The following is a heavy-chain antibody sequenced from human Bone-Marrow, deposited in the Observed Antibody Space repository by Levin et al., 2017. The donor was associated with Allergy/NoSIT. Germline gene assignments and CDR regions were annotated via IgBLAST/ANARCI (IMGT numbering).Heavy chain of an antibody. V-gene: IGHV3-23*01. CDR3: ARGGVDSYGGSVYSLRYCFGS. CDR1: GFTFRSFG. J-gene: IGHJ4*02. CDR2: ISGSGGAT. Sequence: GGSLRLSCAASGFTFRSFGMSWVRQAPGKALEWVACISGSGGATYYADSVKGRFSISRANSKNTFFLEMNSLRADDTAIYYCARGGVDSYGGSVYSLRYCFGSWGQGTVVTVAS. D-gene: IGHD3-22*01.